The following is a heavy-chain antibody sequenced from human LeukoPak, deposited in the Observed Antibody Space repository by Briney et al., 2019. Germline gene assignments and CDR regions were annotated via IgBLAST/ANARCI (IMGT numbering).Heavy chain of an antibody. CDR3: AKDGLRFLEWFDP. Sequence: PGGSLRLSCAASGFTFSSYSMNWVRQAPGKGLEWVSYISSSGSTIYYADSVKGRFTISRDNSKNTLYLQMNSLRAEDTALYYCAKDGLRFLEWFDPWGQGTLVTVSS. V-gene: IGHV3-48*01. D-gene: IGHD3-3*01. CDR2: ISSSGSTI. J-gene: IGHJ5*02. CDR1: GFTFSSYS.